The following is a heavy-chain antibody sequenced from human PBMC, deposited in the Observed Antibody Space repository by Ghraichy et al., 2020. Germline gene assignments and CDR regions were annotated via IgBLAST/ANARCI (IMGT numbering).Heavy chain of an antibody. CDR3: ARDQGAANC. D-gene: IGHD6-13*01. V-gene: IGHV3-21*01. Sequence: GGSLRLSCVASGLTLSSYSMKWVRQAPGKGLEWVSSISSSSSYIYYADSVKGRFTISRDNAKNSLYLQMNSLRAEDTAVYYCARDQGAANCWGQGTLVTDS. CDR2: ISSSSSYI. CDR1: GLTLSSYS. J-gene: IGHJ4*02.